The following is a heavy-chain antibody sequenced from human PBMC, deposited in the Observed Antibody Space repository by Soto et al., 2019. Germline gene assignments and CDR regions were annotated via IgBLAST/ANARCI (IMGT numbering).Heavy chain of an antibody. V-gene: IGHV5-51*01. D-gene: IGHD3-22*01. CDR3: ARSSRSYYDSSGYFEINYYYYYGMDV. CDR2: IYPGDSDT. J-gene: IGHJ6*02. CDR1: GYSFTSYW. Sequence: PGESLKISCKGSGYSFTSYWIGWVRQMPGKGLEWMGIIYPGDSDTRYSPSFQGQLTISADKSISTAYLQWSSLKASDTAMYYCARSSRSYYDSSGYFEINYYYYYGMDVWGQGTTVTVSS.